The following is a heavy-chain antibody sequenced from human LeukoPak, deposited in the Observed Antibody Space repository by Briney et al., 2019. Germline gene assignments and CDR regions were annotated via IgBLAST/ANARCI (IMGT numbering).Heavy chain of an antibody. Sequence: ASVKVSCKASGYTFTSYAMHWVRQAPGQRLEWMGWINAGNGNTKYSQKFQGRVTITRDTSASTAYMELSSLRSEDTAVYYCARGGQPQSEPVEYQQLEEIDPWGQGTLVTVSS. J-gene: IGHJ5*02. V-gene: IGHV1-3*01. D-gene: IGHD2-2*01. CDR3: ARGGQPQSEPVEYQQLEEIDP. CDR2: INAGNGNT. CDR1: GYTFTSYA.